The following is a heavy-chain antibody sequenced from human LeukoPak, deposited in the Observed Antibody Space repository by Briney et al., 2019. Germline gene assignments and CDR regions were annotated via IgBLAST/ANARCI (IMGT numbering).Heavy chain of an antibody. CDR2: IYSGGST. CDR3: ARDTGFCGGDCYYY. D-gene: IGHD2-21*02. CDR1: GFTVSSNY. Sequence: GSLRLSCAASGFTVSSNYMSWVRQAPGKGLEWVSVIYSGGSTYYADSVKGRFTISRDNSKNTLYLQMNSLRAEDTAVYYCARDTGFCGGDCYYYWGQGTLVTVSS. J-gene: IGHJ4*02. V-gene: IGHV3-66*01.